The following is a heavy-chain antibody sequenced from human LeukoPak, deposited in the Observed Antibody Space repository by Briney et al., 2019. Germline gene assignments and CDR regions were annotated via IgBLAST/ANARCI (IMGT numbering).Heavy chain of an antibody. Sequence: GGSLRLSCAASGFTFPTYTMTWVRQAPGKGLEWVSSINSSGGIAYYADSVKGRFTISRDNSRNTLFLQMNSLRAEDTAIYYCAKDQGELRFDPWGQGTLVTVSS. D-gene: IGHD1-26*01. CDR3: AKDQGELRFDP. CDR1: GFTFPTYT. V-gene: IGHV3-23*01. CDR2: INSSGGIA. J-gene: IGHJ5*02.